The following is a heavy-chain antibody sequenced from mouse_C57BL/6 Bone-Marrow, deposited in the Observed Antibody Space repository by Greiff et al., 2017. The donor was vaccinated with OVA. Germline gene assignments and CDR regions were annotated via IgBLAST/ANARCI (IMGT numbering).Heavy chain of an antibody. CDR2: IWSGGST. CDR3: ARTMITTSYYLDY. CDR1: GFSFTSYG. V-gene: IGHV2-2*01. Sequence: QVQLQQSGPGLVQPSQSLSITCTASGFSFTSYGVHWVRQSPGKGLEWLGGIWSGGSTDYNAAFISRLSISTDNSKSQVFFRMNSLQADDTALYYCARTMITTSYYLDYWGQGTTLTVSS. D-gene: IGHD2-4*01. J-gene: IGHJ2*01.